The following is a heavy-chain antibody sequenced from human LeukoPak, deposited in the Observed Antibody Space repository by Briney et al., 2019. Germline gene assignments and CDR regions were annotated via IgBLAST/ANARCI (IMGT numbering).Heavy chain of an antibody. D-gene: IGHD3-22*01. CDR2: LYSGST. Sequence: SETLSLTCTVSGGSIRSYYWSWIRQPPGKGLEWIGYLYSGSTNYNPSLKGRVAISVDTSQNQFSLKVTSVTAADTAVYYCTRHSKDSSGYYYDRPLDYWGQGTLVTVSS. CDR1: GGSIRSYY. CDR3: TRHSKDSSGYYYDRPLDY. V-gene: IGHV4-59*08. J-gene: IGHJ4*02.